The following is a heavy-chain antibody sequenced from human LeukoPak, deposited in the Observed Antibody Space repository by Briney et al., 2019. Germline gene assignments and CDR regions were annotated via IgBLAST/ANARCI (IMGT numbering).Heavy chain of an antibody. V-gene: IGHV3-74*01. CDR2: INSDGSST. CDR3: AKEIPYGIVVVPAATD. J-gene: IGHJ4*02. Sequence: GGSLRLSCAASGFTFSSYWMHWVRQAPGKGLVWVSRINSDGSSTSYADSVKGRFTISRDNAKNTLYLQMNSPRAEDTAVYYCAKEIPYGIVVVPAATDWGQGTLVTVSS. CDR1: GFTFSSYW. D-gene: IGHD2-2*01.